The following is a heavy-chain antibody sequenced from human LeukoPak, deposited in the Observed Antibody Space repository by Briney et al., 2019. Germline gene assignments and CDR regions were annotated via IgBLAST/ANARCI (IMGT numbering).Heavy chain of an antibody. J-gene: IGHJ4*02. Sequence: ASVKVSCKASGYTFTGYYMHWVRQAPGQGLEWMGWINPNSGGTNYAQKFQGRVTMTRDTSVSTAYMELSRLRSDDTAVYYCARFYVATGYFDYWGQGTLVTVSS. CDR1: GYTFTGYY. CDR3: ARFYVATGYFDY. V-gene: IGHV1-2*02. CDR2: INPNSGGT. D-gene: IGHD3-10*02.